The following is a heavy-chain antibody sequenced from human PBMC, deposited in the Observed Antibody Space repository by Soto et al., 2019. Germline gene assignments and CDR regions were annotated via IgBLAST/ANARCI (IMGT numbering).Heavy chain of an antibody. V-gene: IGHV1-46*01. Sequence: ASVKVSCKASGYTFTSYYMHWVRQAPGQGLEWMGLINPSGGSTSYAQKFQGRVTMTRDTSTSTVYMELSSLRSEDTAVYYCARGYKYYYDSSGPFDYWGQGTLVTVSS. CDR3: ARGYKYYYDSSGPFDY. CDR1: GYTFTSYY. D-gene: IGHD3-22*01. CDR2: INPSGGST. J-gene: IGHJ4*02.